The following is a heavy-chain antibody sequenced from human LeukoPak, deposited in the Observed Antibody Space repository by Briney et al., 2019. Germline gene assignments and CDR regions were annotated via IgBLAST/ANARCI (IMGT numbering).Heavy chain of an antibody. CDR1: GFTFSDYW. CDR2: IRQDGSER. Sequence: GGSLRLSCAASGFTFSDYWMSWVRQAPGKGLEWVANIRQDGSERYYVDSVKGRFTISRDNAKNSLYLQMNSPRAEDTAVYYCARDLGYCTSTSCLHHFDYWGQGTLVTVSS. J-gene: IGHJ4*02. D-gene: IGHD2-2*01. V-gene: IGHV3-7*01. CDR3: ARDLGYCTSTSCLHHFDY.